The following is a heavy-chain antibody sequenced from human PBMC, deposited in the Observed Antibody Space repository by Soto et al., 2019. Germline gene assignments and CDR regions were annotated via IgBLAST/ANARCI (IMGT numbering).Heavy chain of an antibody. CDR3: ARKPSDRDCSSTSCHKNLFDP. V-gene: IGHV4-34*01. CDR2: INHSGST. J-gene: IGHJ5*02. D-gene: IGHD2-2*02. CDR1: GGSFSGYY. Sequence: QVQLQQWGAGLLKPSETLSLTCAVYGGSFSGYYWSWIRQPPGKGLEWIGEINHSGSTNYNPSLSSRVTISVDTPQNQFALKLSSVTAADTAVYYCARKPSDRDCSSTSCHKNLFDPWGQGTLVTVSS.